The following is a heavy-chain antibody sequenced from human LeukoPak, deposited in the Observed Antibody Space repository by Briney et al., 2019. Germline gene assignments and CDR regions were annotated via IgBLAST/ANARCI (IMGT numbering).Heavy chain of an antibody. CDR1: GGTFISYA. CDR2: IIPIFGTA. D-gene: IGHD2-15*01. CDR3: ARVGGPLPYYYYYGMDV. Sequence: SVKVSCKASGGTFISYAISWVRQAPGQGLEWMGGIIPIFGTANYAQKFQGRVTITADESTSTAYMELSSLRSEDTAVYYCARVGGPLPYYYYYGMDVWGQGTTVTVSS. J-gene: IGHJ6*02. V-gene: IGHV1-69*13.